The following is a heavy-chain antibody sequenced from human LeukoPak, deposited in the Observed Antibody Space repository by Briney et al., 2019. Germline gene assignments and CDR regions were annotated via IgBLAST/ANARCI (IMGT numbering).Heavy chain of an antibody. J-gene: IGHJ6*04. CDR3: ARDPQYDILTGAPYYYYGMDV. CDR2: IIPNFGTA. Sequence: SVKVSCKASGCTFSSYAISWVRQAPGQGLEWMGWIIPNFGTANYAQKFQGRVTITADESTSTAYMELSSLRSEDTAVYYCARDPQYDILTGAPYYYYGMDVWGKGTTVTVSS. V-gene: IGHV1-69*13. CDR1: GCTFSSYA. D-gene: IGHD3-9*01.